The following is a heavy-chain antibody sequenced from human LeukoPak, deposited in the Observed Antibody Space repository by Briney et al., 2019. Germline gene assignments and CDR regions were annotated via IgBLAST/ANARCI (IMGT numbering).Heavy chain of an antibody. V-gene: IGHV1-69*13. CDR2: IIPIFGTA. Sequence: ASVKVSCKASGGTFSSYAISWVRQAPGQGLEWMGGIIPIFGTANYAQKFQGRVTITADESTSTAYMELSSLRSEDTAVYYCARGTTMVRGVYYGMDVWGKGTTVTVSS. D-gene: IGHD3-10*01. J-gene: IGHJ6*04. CDR1: GGTFSSYA. CDR3: ARGTTMVRGVYYGMDV.